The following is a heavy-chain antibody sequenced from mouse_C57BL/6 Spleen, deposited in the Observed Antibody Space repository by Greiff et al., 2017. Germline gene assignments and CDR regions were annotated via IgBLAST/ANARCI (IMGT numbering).Heavy chain of an antibody. CDR1: GYTFTSYW. J-gene: IGHJ3*01. CDR2: IDPSDSYT. V-gene: IGHV1-69*01. CDR3: ARHYVSGGWFAY. D-gene: IGHD1-1*01. Sequence: QVQLQQPGAELVMPGASVKLSCKASGYTFTSYWMHWVKQRPGQGLEWIGEIDPSDSYTNYNQKFKGKSTLTVDQSSSTAYMQLSSLTSEDAAVYYCARHYVSGGWFAYWGQGTLVTVSA.